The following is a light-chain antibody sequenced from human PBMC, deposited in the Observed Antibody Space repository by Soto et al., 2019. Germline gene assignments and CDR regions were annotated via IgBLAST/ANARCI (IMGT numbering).Light chain of an antibody. J-gene: IGKJ1*01. CDR2: DAS. CDR3: QQYETFSGT. CDR1: QSISSW. V-gene: IGKV1-5*01. Sequence: DIQMTQSPSTLSASVVDRVTITCRASQSISSWLAWYQQKQGKAPKLLIYDASSVESGVPSRFSGSGSGTEFTLTISSLQPHDFATDYCQQYETFSGTFGPGTKVDIK.